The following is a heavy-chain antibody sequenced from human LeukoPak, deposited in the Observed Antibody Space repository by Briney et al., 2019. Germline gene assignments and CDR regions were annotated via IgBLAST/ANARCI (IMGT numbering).Heavy chain of an antibody. D-gene: IGHD3-10*01. CDR3: AKDRTNYGSGRAAAFDI. CDR1: GFTFSIYA. CDR2: ISGGGSTT. J-gene: IGHJ3*02. Sequence: GGSLRLSCAASGFTFSIYAMSWVRQPPGKGREWVSTISGGGSTTYYTDSVKGRFTISRDNSKNTLYLQMNSLRADDTAAYYCAKDRTNYGSGRAAAFDIWGQGTMVTVSS. V-gene: IGHV3-23*01.